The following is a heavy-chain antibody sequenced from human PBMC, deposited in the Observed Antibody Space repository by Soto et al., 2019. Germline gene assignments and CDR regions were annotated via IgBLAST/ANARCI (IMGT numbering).Heavy chain of an antibody. CDR1: GGSFSGYY. J-gene: IGHJ5*02. V-gene: IGHV4-34*01. CDR2: INHSGST. CDR3: ARGALRANWFDP. Sequence: QVQLQQWGAGLLKPSETLSLTCAVYGGSFSGYYWSWIRQPPGKGLEWIGEINHSGSTNYNPSLKSRVTISVDTSQNQFSLKLSSVTAADTAVYYCARGALRANWFDPWGQGTLVTVSS.